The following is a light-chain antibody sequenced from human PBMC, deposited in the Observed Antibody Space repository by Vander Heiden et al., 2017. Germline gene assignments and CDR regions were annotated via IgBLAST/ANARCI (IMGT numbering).Light chain of an antibody. CDR2: KDS. V-gene: IGLV3-25*03. CDR1: ALPKQY. CDR3: QSADSSGTYWV. J-gene: IGLJ3*02. Sequence: SYELTQPPSVSVSPGQTARITCSGDALPKQYAYWYQQKPGQAPVRVIYKDSERPSGIPERFSGSSSGTTVTLTISGVQAEDEADYYCQSADSSGTYWVFGGGTKLTGL.